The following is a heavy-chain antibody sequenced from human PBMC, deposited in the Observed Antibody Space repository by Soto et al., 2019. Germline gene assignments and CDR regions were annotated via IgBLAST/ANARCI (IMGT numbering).Heavy chain of an antibody. V-gene: IGHV4-34*01. CDR2: INHSGST. CDR1: GGSFSGYY. CDR3: AREWFGVVAAPGWFDP. Sequence: QVQLQQWGAGLLKPSETLSLTCAVYGGSFSGYYWSWIRQPPGKGLEWIGEINHSGSTNYNPSLKSRVTISVDTSKNQFALKLSSVTAADTAVYYCAREWFGVVAAPGWFDPWGQGTLVTVSS. D-gene: IGHD2-15*01. J-gene: IGHJ5*02.